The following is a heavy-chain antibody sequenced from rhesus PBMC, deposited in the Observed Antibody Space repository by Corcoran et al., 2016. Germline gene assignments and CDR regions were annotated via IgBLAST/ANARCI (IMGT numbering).Heavy chain of an antibody. CDR2: ISASDGTT. V-gene: IGHV4-173*01. CDR1: GGSLSINS. J-gene: IGHJ5-2*02. CDR3: ARELPMTTVTTFRSADV. Sequence: LPLQASGPGLVKPSETLSLTCAVSGGSLSINSWTWIRQPPGKGREWIGRISASDGTTDDNPSLKSRVTSSRDTATNQCSLKLTSVTAADTALYYCARELPMTTVTTFRSADVGGRGILVTVSS. D-gene: IGHD4-35*01.